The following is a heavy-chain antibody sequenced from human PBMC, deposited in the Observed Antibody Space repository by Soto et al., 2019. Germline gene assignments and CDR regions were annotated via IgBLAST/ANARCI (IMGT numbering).Heavy chain of an antibody. Sequence: RASGKVSCKASGGTFSSYAISWVRQAPGQGLEWMGGIIPIFGTANYAQKFQGRVTITADESTSTAYMELSSLRSEDTAVYYCARSWGVVLTGYSLFDYWGQGTLVTVSS. D-gene: IGHD3-9*01. CDR3: ARSWGVVLTGYSLFDY. V-gene: IGHV1-69*13. CDR1: GGTFSSYA. J-gene: IGHJ4*02. CDR2: IIPIFGTA.